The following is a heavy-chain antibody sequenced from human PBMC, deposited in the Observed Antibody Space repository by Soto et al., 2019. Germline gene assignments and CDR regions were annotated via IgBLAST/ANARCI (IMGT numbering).Heavy chain of an antibody. J-gene: IGHJ6*02. CDR3: ARSRGYSNYYYYGMDV. CDR2: MSYDGRNK. CDR1: GFTFNNHA. Sequence: QVQLVESGGGVVQPGRSLRLSCGASGFTFNNHAIHWVRQAPGKGLEWVAVMSYDGRNKYYADSVKGRFTISRDNSKNTLYLQTNSVRADDTAVYYCARSRGYSNYYYYGMDVWGQGTTVTVSS. V-gene: IGHV3-30*04. D-gene: IGHD1-1*01.